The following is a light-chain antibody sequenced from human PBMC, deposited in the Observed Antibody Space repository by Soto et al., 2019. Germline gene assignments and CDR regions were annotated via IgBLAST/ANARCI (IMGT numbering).Light chain of an antibody. CDR3: QHYGNSPPSVT. CDR1: QSISSDY. Sequence: EVVLTQSPDTLSLSPGERATLSCRASQSISSDYLVGYQQKPGQAPRPLIYGASSRATGIPDGFSGSGSGTDFTLTINRLEPEDFAVYYCQHYGNSPPSVTFGPGTKVDIK. CDR2: GAS. J-gene: IGKJ3*01. V-gene: IGKV3-20*01.